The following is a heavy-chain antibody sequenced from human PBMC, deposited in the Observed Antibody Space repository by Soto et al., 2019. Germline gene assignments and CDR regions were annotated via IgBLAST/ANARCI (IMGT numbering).Heavy chain of an antibody. J-gene: IGHJ5*02. CDR3: ARGIYSSGWSGWFDP. Sequence: PSETLSLTCTVSGGSISSYHWSWIRQPPWKGLGWIGYFYYSGSTNYNPSLKSRVTISADTSKNQFSLRLSSVTAADTAVYFCARGIYSSGWSGWFDPWGKGTLVTVSS. CDR2: FYYSGST. CDR1: GGSISSYH. V-gene: IGHV4-59*01. D-gene: IGHD6-19*01.